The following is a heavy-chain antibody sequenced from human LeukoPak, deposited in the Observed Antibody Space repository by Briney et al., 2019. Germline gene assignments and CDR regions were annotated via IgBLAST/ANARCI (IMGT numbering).Heavy chain of an antibody. D-gene: IGHD3-22*01. CDR1: GFIFSRYW. CDR3: ARDQVLAMIGVLQGAFDI. V-gene: IGHV3-7*01. Sequence: GGSLRLSCAASGFIFSRYWMSWVRQAPGKGLEWVANIKEDGSEKYYVDSVKGRFTISRDNAKKSLHLQMNNPRAEDTAVYYCARDQVLAMIGVLQGAFDIWGQGTMVTVSS. CDR2: IKEDGSEK. J-gene: IGHJ3*02.